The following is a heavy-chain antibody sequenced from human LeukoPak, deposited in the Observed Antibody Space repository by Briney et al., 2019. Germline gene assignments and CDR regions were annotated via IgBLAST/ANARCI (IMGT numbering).Heavy chain of an antibody. J-gene: IGHJ4*02. D-gene: IGHD2/OR15-2a*01. CDR1: GGSIRSYY. CDR2: IYYSGST. Sequence: SETLSLTCTVSGGSIRSYYWSWIRQPPGKGLEWSGYIYYSGSTNYNPSLKRRVTISVDKSKKQFSLKLSSVAAADTAVYYCARGVPMTIYSFDSWGQGTLVTVSS. CDR3: ARGVPMTIYSFDS. V-gene: IGHV4-59*01.